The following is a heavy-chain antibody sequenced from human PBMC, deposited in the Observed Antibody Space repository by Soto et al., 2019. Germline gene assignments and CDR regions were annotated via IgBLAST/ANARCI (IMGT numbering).Heavy chain of an antibody. CDR1: RLTFSSYA. D-gene: IGHD6-13*01. V-gene: IGHV3-23*01. J-gene: IGHJ4*02. CDR3: VKADYSYSWAPGDY. Sequence: EVQLLESGGGLVQPGGSLRLSCVTSRLTFSSYALNWVRQAPGKGLEWVSSLSGSGDTTYYADSVTGRFTISRDNSKNTPYLQMNSLRVEDTARYSCVKADYSYSWAPGDYWGQGTLVTVSS. CDR2: LSGSGDTT.